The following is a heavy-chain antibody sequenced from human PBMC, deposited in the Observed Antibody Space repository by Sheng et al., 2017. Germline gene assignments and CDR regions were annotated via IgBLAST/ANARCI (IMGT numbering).Heavy chain of an antibody. D-gene: IGHD3-3*01. CDR3: ARDSARSYDY. CDR2: INQDAIEK. J-gene: IGHJ4*02. V-gene: IGHV3-7*01. CDR1: GFTFSSFW. Sequence: DVQLVESGGGLVQPGGSLRLSCAASGFTFSSFWMSWVRQAPGKGLEWVANINQDAIEKYYLDSVKGRFTISRDNAKNSLYLQMNSLRAEDTAVYFCARDSARSYDYWGQGTLVTVSS.